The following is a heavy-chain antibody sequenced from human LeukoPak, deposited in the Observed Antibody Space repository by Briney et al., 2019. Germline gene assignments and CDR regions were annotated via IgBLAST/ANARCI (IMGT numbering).Heavy chain of an antibody. CDR1: GFTFRSYA. Sequence: GGSLRLSCAASGFTFRSYAIYWVRQAPGKGLEWVSGISSSGGDTYFADSVKGRFTISRDHSKNTVFLQMDSLRVEDTAVYYCAKTTAGYSSGRYPGWPIDYWGQGTLVTAPS. V-gene: IGHV3-23*01. J-gene: IGHJ4*02. D-gene: IGHD6-19*01. CDR3: AKTTAGYSSGRYPGWPIDY. CDR2: ISSSGGDT.